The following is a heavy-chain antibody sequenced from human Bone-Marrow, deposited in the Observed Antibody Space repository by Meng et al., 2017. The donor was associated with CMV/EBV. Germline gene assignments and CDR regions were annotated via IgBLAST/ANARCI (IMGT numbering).Heavy chain of an antibody. CDR1: GFTFDDYG. CDR2: IGTAGDT. CDR3: ARGSPTPDGGAFDI. J-gene: IGHJ3*02. Sequence: GESLKISCAASGFTFDDYGMSWVRQAPGKGLEWVSAIGTAGDTYYPGSVKGRFTISRENAKNSLYLQMNSLRAGDTAVYYCARGSPTPDGGAFDIWGQGTMVTVSS. V-gene: IGHV3-13*01. D-gene: IGHD3-16*01.